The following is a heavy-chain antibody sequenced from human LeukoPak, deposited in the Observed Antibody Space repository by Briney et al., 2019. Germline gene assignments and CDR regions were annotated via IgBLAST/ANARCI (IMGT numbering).Heavy chain of an antibody. V-gene: IGHV3-73*01. D-gene: IGHD3-10*01. Sequence: GGSLRLSCAASGLTFSGADMHWVRQASGKGREWVGRIRTEGNRYATTYAESVKGRFTISRDDSKNTAYLQMNSLRTEDTAVYYYVHYGSGSYSTDYWGQGTLVTVSS. CDR3: VHYGSGSYSTDY. CDR2: IRTEGNRYAT. CDR1: GLTFSGAD. J-gene: IGHJ4*02.